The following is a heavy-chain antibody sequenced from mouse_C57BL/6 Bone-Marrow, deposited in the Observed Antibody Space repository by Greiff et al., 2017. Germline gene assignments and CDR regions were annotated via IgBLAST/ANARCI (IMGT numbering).Heavy chain of an antibody. CDR2: IYPGSGST. CDR1: GYTFTSYW. J-gene: IGHJ1*03. D-gene: IGHD2-10*01. V-gene: IGHV1-55*01. Sequence: VQLQQPGAELVKPGASVKMSCKASGYTFTSYWITWVKQRHGKGLEWIGDIYPGSGSTNYNEKLKSKATMTVSKSSSKAYMPRSSLTSEDSAVYYCARPYYCNYWYFDGWGTGTTVTVSS. CDR3: ARPYYCNYWYFDG.